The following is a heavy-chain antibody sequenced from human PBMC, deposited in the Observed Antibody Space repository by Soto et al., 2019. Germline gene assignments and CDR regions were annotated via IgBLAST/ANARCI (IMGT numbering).Heavy chain of an antibody. CDR2: ISGSGGST. CDR3: AKGGVVVVPAAIDYYYYMDV. D-gene: IGHD2-2*01. Sequence: HPGGSLRLSCAASGFTFSSYAMSWVRQAPGKGLEWVSAISGSGGSTYYADSVKGRFTISRDNSKNTLYLQMNSLRAEDTAVYYCAKGGVVVVPAAIDYYYYMDVWGKGTTVTVSS. J-gene: IGHJ6*03. CDR1: GFTFSSYA. V-gene: IGHV3-23*01.